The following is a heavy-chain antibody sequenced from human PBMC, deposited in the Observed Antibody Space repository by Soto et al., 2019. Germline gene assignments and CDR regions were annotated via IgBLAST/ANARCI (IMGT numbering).Heavy chain of an antibody. CDR3: ARDLRGGDYGGDDAFDI. J-gene: IGHJ3*02. D-gene: IGHD4-17*01. V-gene: IGHV4-4*02. Sequence: SETLSLTCAVSGGSISSSNWWSWVRQPPGKGLEWIGEIYHSGSTNYNPSLKSRVTISVDKSKNQFSLKLSSVTAADTAVYYCARDLRGGDYGGDDAFDIWGQGTMVTVS. CDR2: IYHSGST. CDR1: GGSISSSNW.